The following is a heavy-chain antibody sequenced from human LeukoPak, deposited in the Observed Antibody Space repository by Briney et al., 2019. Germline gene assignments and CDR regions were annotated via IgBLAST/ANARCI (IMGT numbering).Heavy chain of an antibody. V-gene: IGHV1-18*01. CDR3: ARGLTYYYDSSGYYAFDI. CDR1: GYTFTSYG. J-gene: IGHJ3*02. D-gene: IGHD3-22*01. Sequence: ASVKVSCKASGYTFTSYGTSWVRQXPGQGXEWMGWISAYNGDRNYAQKFQGRVTMTTDTSTSIAYMELRSLRSDDTAVYYCARGLTYYYDSSGYYAFDIWGQGTMVTVSS. CDR2: ISAYNGDR.